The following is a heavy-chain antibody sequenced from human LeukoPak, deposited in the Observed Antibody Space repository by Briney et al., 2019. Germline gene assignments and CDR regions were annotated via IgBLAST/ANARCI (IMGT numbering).Heavy chain of an antibody. D-gene: IGHD3-22*01. CDR3: ARVVDYYDSSGYYYFDY. V-gene: IGHV4-31*03. Sequence: SGTLSLTCTVSGGSISSGGYYWSWIRQHPGKGLEWIGYIYYSGSTYYNPSLKSRVTISVDTSKNQFSLKLSSVTAADTAVCYCARVVDYYDSSGYYYFDYWGQGTLVTVSS. CDR1: GGSISSGGYY. J-gene: IGHJ4*02. CDR2: IYYSGST.